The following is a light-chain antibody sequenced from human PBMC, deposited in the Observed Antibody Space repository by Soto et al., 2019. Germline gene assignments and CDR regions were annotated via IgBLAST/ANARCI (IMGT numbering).Light chain of an antibody. V-gene: IGLV1-40*01. CDR2: DNV. J-gene: IGLJ1*01. Sequence: QSVLTQPPSVSGAPGQRVTISCTGSSSNIGAGYDVHWYQQLPGTAPKLLIYDNVNRPSGVPDRFSGSKSGTSASLAITGLQAEDEADYYCQSDDITLSGSVSGTGTKVTVL. CDR3: QSDDITLSGSV. CDR1: SSNIGAGYD.